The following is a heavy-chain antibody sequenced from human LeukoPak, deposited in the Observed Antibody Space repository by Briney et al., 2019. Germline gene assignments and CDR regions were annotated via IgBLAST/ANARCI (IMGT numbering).Heavy chain of an antibody. CDR2: ISASGGGT. CDR3: AKDGLPGSLHYYFYMDV. V-gene: IGHV3-23*01. CDR1: GFTFSGNW. J-gene: IGHJ6*03. Sequence: GGSLTLSCEASGFTFSGNWMSWVRQAPGKGLEWVAGISASGGGTFYSDSVKGRFSISRDNSKNTVSLQMNTLRVEDTAIYYCAKDGLPGSLHYYFYMDVWGKGTTVTVSS. D-gene: IGHD4-23*01.